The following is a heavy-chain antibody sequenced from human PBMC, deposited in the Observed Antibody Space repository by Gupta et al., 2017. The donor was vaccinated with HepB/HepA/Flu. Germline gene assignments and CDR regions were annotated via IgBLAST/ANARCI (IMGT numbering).Heavy chain of an antibody. CDR2: IHAGGNT. CDR3: ARGRRFSVFGNPRNWFDP. D-gene: IGHD5/OR15-5a*01. V-gene: IGHV4-34*01. Sequence: QVQLQQWGAGLLKPSEPLSLTCAVYGGSFSGYYWRWIRQPPGKGLEWIGEIHAGGNTNYSPSLKSRVTLSVETSKNQFSLKLDSVSAADTAVYFCARGRRFSVFGNPRNWFDPWGQGTQGTVSS. CDR1: GGSFSGYY. J-gene: IGHJ5*02.